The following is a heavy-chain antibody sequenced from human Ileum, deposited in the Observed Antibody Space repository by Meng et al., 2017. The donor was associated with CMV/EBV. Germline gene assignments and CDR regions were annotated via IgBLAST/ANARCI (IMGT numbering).Heavy chain of an antibody. V-gene: IGHV3-48*03. CDR2: ISNSGSPI. Sequence: GESLKISCAASGFSFSNYEMNWVRQAPGKGLEWISYISNSGSPIYNADSVKGRFTVSRDNAKNSLSLQMNSLRAEDTAVYYCARNRSTGWQDYSDFYGMDVWGQGTTVTVSS. CDR1: GFSFSNYE. J-gene: IGHJ6*02. D-gene: IGHD2-2*01. CDR3: ARNRSTGWQDYSDFYGMDV.